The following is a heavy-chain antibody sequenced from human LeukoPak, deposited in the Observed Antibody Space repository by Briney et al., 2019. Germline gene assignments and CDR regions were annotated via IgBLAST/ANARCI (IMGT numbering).Heavy chain of an antibody. CDR1: GGSISSYY. CDR2: IYYSGST. D-gene: IGHD4-23*01. J-gene: IGHJ3*02. V-gene: IGHV4-59*01. CDR3: ARVDGGNSGAAFDI. Sequence: SETLSLTCTVSGGSISSYYWSWIRQPPGKGLEWIGYIYYSGSTNYNPSLNSRVTISVDTSKNQFSLKVSSVTAADTAVYYCARVDGGNSGAAFDIWGQGTMVTVSS.